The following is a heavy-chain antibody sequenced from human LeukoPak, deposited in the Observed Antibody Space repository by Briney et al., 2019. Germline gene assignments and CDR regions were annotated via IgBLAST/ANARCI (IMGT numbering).Heavy chain of an antibody. J-gene: IGHJ6*03. CDR2: IYHNGNT. CDR3: ATRFYCSNGGCWDYYYMDV. D-gene: IGHD2-8*01. CDR1: GDSIGSSPYF. V-gene: IGHV4-39*01. Sequence: SETLSLTCTVSGDSIGSSPYFWGWIRQPPGKGLEWIGSIYHNGNTYNNPSLKSRITISVDTSKNQFSLKLTSVSAADSAVYYCATRFYCSNGGCWDYYYMDVWGKGTTVTVSS.